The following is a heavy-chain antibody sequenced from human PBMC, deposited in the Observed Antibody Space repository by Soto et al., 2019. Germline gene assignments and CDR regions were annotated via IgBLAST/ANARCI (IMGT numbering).Heavy chain of an antibody. D-gene: IGHD3-22*01. V-gene: IGHV1-18*01. CDR1: GYSFATSG. CDR2: ISAYNGNT. CDR3: ARAAQYYDASGYAN. J-gene: IGHJ4*02. Sequence: QVKLVQSGTEVEKPGASIKVSCKASGYSFATSGMSWVRQAPGQELVWMGWISAYNGNTNFDQNFQDSVTTTTNTSTPTAQLEVRNLTSDDTAVYYWARAAQYYDASGYANWGQGTLVAVSS.